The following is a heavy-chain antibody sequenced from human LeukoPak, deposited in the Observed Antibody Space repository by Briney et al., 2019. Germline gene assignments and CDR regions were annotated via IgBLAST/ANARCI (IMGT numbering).Heavy chain of an antibody. CDR3: ARIPLFSSSWYLDY. J-gene: IGHJ4*02. Sequence: GGSLRLSCAASGFTFSSYWMSWVRQAPGKGLEWVANIKQDGSEKYYVDSVKGRFTISRDNAKNSLYLQLNSLRVEDTAVYYCARIPLFSSSWYLDYWGQGTLVTVSS. D-gene: IGHD6-13*01. V-gene: IGHV3-7*01. CDR1: GFTFSSYW. CDR2: IKQDGSEK.